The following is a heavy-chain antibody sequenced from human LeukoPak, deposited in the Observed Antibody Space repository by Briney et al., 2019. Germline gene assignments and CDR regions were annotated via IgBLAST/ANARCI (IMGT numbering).Heavy chain of an antibody. CDR3: AKALGMTGGYYFDY. CDR1: GFTFSSYG. D-gene: IGHD1-14*01. CDR2: ISYDGSNK. Sequence: GGSLRLSCAASGFTFSSYGMHWVRQAPGKGLEWVAVISYDGSNKYYADSVKGRFTISRDNSKNTLYLRMNSLRAEDTAVYYCAKALGMTGGYYFDYWGQGTLVTVSS. V-gene: IGHV3-30*18. J-gene: IGHJ4*02.